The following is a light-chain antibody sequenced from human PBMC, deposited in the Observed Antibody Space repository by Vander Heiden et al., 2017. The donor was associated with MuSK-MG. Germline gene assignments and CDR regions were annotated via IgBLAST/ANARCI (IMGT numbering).Light chain of an antibody. Sequence: DIQMTQSPSYLSASVGDRVTITCRASQGINHDLAWYQKKPGKAPNLLIYAASRLQSGVPSRFSGSGSGTDFSLTISSLQPEDFATYYCQQADSLPYTFGQGTKLEIK. J-gene: IGKJ2*01. V-gene: IGKV1-12*01. CDR1: QGINHD. CDR3: QQADSLPYT. CDR2: AAS.